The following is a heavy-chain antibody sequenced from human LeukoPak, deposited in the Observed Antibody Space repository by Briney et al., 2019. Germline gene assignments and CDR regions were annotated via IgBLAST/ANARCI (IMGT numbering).Heavy chain of an antibody. Sequence: ASLKVSCKASGYTFTGYYLHWVRQAPGQGLEWMGWINPNSGGTKYAQKFQGRVTMTRDTSISTAYMELSSLRSDDTAVYYCARYGDRSSSGFDYWGQGTLVTVSS. CDR3: ARYGDRSSSGFDY. J-gene: IGHJ4*02. CDR1: GYTFTGYY. V-gene: IGHV1-2*02. D-gene: IGHD6-6*01. CDR2: INPNSGGT.